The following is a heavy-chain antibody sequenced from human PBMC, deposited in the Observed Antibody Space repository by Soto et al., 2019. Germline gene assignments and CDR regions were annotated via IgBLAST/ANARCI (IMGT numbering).Heavy chain of an antibody. CDR2: IYYSGNT. D-gene: IGHD2-2*01. V-gene: IGHV4-39*01. Sequence: ASDTLSLTCTVSGGSISSRSYYWGWIRQPPGKGLEWIGSIYYSGNTYYNPSLKSRVIISVDTSKNQFSLKLNSVSAADTAVYYCARHDITGHCSTTSCPFDYWGQGTTVTVSS. CDR3: ARHDITGHCSTTSCPFDY. CDR1: GGSISSRSYY. J-gene: IGHJ4*03.